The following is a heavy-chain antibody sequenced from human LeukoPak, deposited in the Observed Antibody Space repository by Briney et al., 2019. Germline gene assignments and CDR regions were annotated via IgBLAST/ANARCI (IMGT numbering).Heavy chain of an antibody. J-gene: IGHJ4*02. Sequence: PGGSLRLSCAASGFTFSSYSMNWVRQAPGKGLEWVSSISSSSSHIYYADSVKGRFTISRDNAKNSLYLQMNSLRAEDTAVYYCARSGEYGDFWGQGTLVTVSS. V-gene: IGHV3-21*01. D-gene: IGHD4-17*01. CDR2: ISSSSSHI. CDR1: GFTFSSYS. CDR3: ARSGEYGDF.